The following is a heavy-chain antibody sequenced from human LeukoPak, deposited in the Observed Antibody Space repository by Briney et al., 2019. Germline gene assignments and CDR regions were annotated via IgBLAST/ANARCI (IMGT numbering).Heavy chain of an antibody. CDR1: GGSISSYY. J-gene: IGHJ2*01. CDR3: ARENLLWRNRGYFEL. V-gene: IGHV4-59*01. Sequence: KPSETLSLTCTVSGGSISSYYWSWIRQPPGKGLEWIGYIYYSGSTNYNPSLKSRVTISVDTSKNQFSLKLSSVTAADTAVYYCARENLLWRNRGYFELWGRGTLVTVSS. D-gene: IGHD3-10*01. CDR2: IYYSGST.